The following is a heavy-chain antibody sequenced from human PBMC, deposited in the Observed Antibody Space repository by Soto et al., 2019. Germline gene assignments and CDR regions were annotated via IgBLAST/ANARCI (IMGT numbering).Heavy chain of an antibody. Sequence: QVQLQESGPGLVKPSQTLSLTCTVSGGSISSGGYYWSWIRQHPGKGLEWIGYIYYSGSTYYNPSLKSRVNISVDTSKNQFSLKLSSVTAADTAVYYCARDYCSGGSCYSGYYGMDVWGQGPKVTVSS. CDR2: IYYSGST. D-gene: IGHD2-15*01. V-gene: IGHV4-31*03. J-gene: IGHJ6*02. CDR1: GGSISSGGYY. CDR3: ARDYCSGGSCYSGYYGMDV.